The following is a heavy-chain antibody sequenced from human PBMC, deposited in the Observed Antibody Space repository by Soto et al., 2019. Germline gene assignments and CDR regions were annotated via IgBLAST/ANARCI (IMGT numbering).Heavy chain of an antibody. V-gene: IGHV1-3*01. CDR2: INGGTGQT. CDR1: GYTFSTYA. D-gene: IGHD1-1*01. Sequence: QVQVVQSGAEVKKPGASVKVSCKASGYTFSTYAMHWVRQAPGQSLEWMGWINGGTGQTRYSQRLHDRVTITRDTPASTAYMELTSLTSEDTAVYYCARGKGMEENYYYYGMDIWGQGTTVTVSS. J-gene: IGHJ6*02. CDR3: ARGKGMEENYYYYGMDI.